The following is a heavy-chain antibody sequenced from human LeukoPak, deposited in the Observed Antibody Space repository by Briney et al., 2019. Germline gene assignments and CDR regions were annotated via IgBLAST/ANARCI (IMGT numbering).Heavy chain of an antibody. J-gene: IGHJ4*02. V-gene: IGHV4-34*01. CDR2: INHSGST. CDR1: GGSFSGYY. D-gene: IGHD1-26*01. CDR3: ASFGSYDVAVDY. Sequence: PSETLSLTCAVYGGSFSGYYWSWIRQPPGKGLEWIGEINHSGSTNYNPSLKSRVTISVDTSKNQFSLKLSSVTAADTAVYYFASFGSYDVAVDYWGQGTLVTVSS.